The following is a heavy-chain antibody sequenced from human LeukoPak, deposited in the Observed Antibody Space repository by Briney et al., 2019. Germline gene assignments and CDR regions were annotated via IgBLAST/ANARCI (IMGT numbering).Heavy chain of an antibody. CDR2: ICPDGTVT. CDR3: VRDFRSADY. J-gene: IGHJ4*02. CDR1: GFTFSTYC. Sequence: GGSLRLSGAASGFTFSTYCMHWVRQAPGKGPMWVSRICPDGTVTNYADSVKARFIISRDNARNTVYLQMNSLRVEDTAVYYCVRDFRSADYWGQGTLVTVSS. V-gene: IGHV3-74*01.